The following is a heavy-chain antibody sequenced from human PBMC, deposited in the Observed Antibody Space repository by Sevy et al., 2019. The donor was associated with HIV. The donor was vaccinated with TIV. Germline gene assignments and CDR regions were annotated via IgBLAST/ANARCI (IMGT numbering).Heavy chain of an antibody. V-gene: IGHV4-4*07. CDR1: GGSISSYY. CDR3: ARDPGRYYGSGSYQPDDY. J-gene: IGHJ4*02. D-gene: IGHD3-10*01. CDR2: IYTSGST. Sequence: SETLSLTCTVSGGSISSYYWSWIRQPAEKGLEWIGRIYTSGSTNYNPSLKSRVTMSVDTSKNQFSLKLSSVTAADTAVYYCARDPGRYYGSGSYQPDDYWGQGTLVTVSS.